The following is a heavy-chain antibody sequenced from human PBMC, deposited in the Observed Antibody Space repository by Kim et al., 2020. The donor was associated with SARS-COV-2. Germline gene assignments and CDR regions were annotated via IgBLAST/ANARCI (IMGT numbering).Heavy chain of an antibody. D-gene: IGHD3-16*02. V-gene: IGHV4-59*13. J-gene: IGHJ5*02. CDR1: GGSISSYY. Sequence: LETLSLTCTVSGGSISSYYWSWIRQPPGKGLEWIGYIYYSGSTNYNPSLKSRVTISVDTSKNQFSLKLSSVTAADTAVYYCARSIMITFGGVIGRGGFDPWGQGTLVTVSS. CDR2: IYYSGST. CDR3: ARSIMITFGGVIGRGGFDP.